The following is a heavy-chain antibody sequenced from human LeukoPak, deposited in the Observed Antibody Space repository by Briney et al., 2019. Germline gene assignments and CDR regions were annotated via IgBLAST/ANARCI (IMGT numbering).Heavy chain of an antibody. CDR2: ISGSGGST. CDR1: GFTFSSYA. V-gene: IGHV3-23*01. J-gene: IGHJ6*03. CDR3: AKYQGRSSSPFPMDV. Sequence: GGSLRLSCAASGFTFSSYAMRWVRQAPGKGLEWVSAISGSGGSTYYADSVKGRFTISRDNSKNTLYLQMNSLRAEDTAVYYCAKYQGRSSSPFPMDVWGKGTTVTVSS. D-gene: IGHD6-6*01.